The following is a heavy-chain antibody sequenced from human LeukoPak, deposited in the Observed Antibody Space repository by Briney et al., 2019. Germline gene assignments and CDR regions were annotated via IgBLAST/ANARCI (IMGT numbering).Heavy chain of an antibody. V-gene: IGHV3-33*01. J-gene: IGHJ4*02. D-gene: IGHD6-6*01. Sequence: GGSPRLSPAASRFTPRSNGMHSVREAPGTGLERGAVIWYDGSNKYYADSVKGRFTISRDNSKKTLYLQMNRLRAQDPAVYCCARSDGDYWGEGTLVTVSS. CDR2: IWYDGSNK. CDR3: ARSDGDY. CDR1: RFTPRSNG.